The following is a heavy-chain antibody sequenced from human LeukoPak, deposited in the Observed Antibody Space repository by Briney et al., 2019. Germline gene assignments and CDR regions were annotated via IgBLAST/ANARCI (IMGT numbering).Heavy chain of an antibody. CDR2: ITRYGNT. CDR3: ARDTRSLGVINWFDP. Sequence: SETLSLTCGVSGGTLSGYYWSWIRQPPGRGLGWIGEITRYGNTNYNPSLKSRVTISVDTSKNQFSLKLSSVTAADTAVYYCARDTRSLGVINWFDPWGQGTLVTVSS. D-gene: IGHD2-8*01. CDR1: GGTLSGYY. V-gene: IGHV4-34*01. J-gene: IGHJ5*02.